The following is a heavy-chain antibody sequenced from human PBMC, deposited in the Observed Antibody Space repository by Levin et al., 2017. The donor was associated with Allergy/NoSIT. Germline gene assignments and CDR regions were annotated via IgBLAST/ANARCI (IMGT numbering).Heavy chain of an antibody. Sequence: SQTLSLTCTVSGGSISSYYWSWIRQPPGKGLEWIGYIYYSGSTNYNPSLKSRVTISVDTSKNQFSLKLSSVTAADTAVYYCARSGVVGVIAEDAFDIWGQGTMVTVSS. CDR2: IYYSGST. V-gene: IGHV4-59*01. CDR1: GGSISSYY. D-gene: IGHD3-10*01. J-gene: IGHJ3*02. CDR3: ARSGVVGVIAEDAFDI.